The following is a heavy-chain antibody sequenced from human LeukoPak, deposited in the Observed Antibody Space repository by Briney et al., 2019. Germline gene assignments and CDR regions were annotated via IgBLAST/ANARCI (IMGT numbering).Heavy chain of an antibody. CDR3: ARDFYYYDTSGYYPPFEY. CDR1: GGSLSGGNYY. D-gene: IGHD3-22*01. CDR2: IHTSGST. J-gene: IGHJ4*01. Sequence: SETLSLTCTVSGGSLSGGNYYWCWIRQPAGKALEWIGRIHTSGSTKYNPSLKSRVTLSVYNSKNQFSLKLSSVTAADTAVYYCARDFYYYDTSGYYPPFEYWGQGTLVTVSS. V-gene: IGHV4-61*02.